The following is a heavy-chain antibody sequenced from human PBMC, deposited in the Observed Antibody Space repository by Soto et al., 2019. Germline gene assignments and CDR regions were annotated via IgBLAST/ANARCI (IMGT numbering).Heavy chain of an antibody. J-gene: IGHJ4*02. D-gene: IGHD1-26*01. Sequence: VKVSCKASGYTFTSYGISWVRQAPGQGLEWMGWISVNNGNTNYAQELQGRVTMTTDTSTSTAYMELRSLRSNDTAVYYCARDYSGSYPADYWGQGIRVTVSS. V-gene: IGHV1-18*01. CDR1: GYTFTSYG. CDR3: ARDYSGSYPADY. CDR2: ISVNNGNT.